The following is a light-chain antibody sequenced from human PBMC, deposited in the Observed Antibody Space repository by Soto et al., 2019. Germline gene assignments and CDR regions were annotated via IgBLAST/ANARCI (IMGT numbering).Light chain of an antibody. CDR2: GAS. J-gene: IGKJ1*01. Sequence: EIVLTQSPGTLSLSPGESATLSCRASQSVSSSYLAWYQQKPGQAPRLLIYGASSRATGIPDRFSGSGSGTDFTLTISRLAPEDFAVYYCQQYGSSPWTFGQGTKVEIK. V-gene: IGKV3-20*01. CDR3: QQYGSSPWT. CDR1: QSVSSSY.